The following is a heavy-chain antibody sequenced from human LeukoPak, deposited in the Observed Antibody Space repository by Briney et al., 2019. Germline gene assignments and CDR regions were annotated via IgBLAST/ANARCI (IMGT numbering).Heavy chain of an antibody. CDR1: GGSISSGSYY. CDR3: ARTLDFWSGYVY. Sequence: PSQTLSLTCTVSGGSISSGSYYWSWIRQPAGKGLEWIGRIYTSGSTNYNPSLKSRVTISVDTSKNQFSLKLSSVTAADTAVYYCARTLDFWSGYVYWGQGTLVTVSS. CDR2: IYTSGST. J-gene: IGHJ1*01. D-gene: IGHD3-3*01. V-gene: IGHV4-61*02.